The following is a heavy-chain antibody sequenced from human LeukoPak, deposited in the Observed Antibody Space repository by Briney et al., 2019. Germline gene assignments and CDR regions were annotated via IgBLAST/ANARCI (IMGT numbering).Heavy chain of an antibody. D-gene: IGHD6-13*01. Sequence: PGESLRLSCAASGFTFSSYGMHWVRQAPGKGLEWVAFIRYDGSNKYYADSVKGRFTISRDNSKNTLYLQMNSLRAEDTAVYYCAKAPGQYSSSWYYFDYWGQGTLVTVSS. CDR2: IRYDGSNK. CDR1: GFTFSSYG. V-gene: IGHV3-30*02. J-gene: IGHJ4*02. CDR3: AKAPGQYSSSWYYFDY.